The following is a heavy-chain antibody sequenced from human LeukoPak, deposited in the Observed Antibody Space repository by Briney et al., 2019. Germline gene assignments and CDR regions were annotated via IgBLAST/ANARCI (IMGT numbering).Heavy chain of an antibody. CDR2: IYYSGST. V-gene: IGHV4-59*08. Sequence: SETLSLTCTVSGGSISSYYWSWIRQPPGKGLEWIGYIYYSGSTNHNPSLKSRVTISVDTSKNQFSLKLSSVTAADTAVYYCARHPTGYSNGRGFDPWGQGTLVTVSS. CDR1: GGSISSYY. CDR3: ARHPTGYSNGRGFDP. J-gene: IGHJ5*02. D-gene: IGHD6-19*01.